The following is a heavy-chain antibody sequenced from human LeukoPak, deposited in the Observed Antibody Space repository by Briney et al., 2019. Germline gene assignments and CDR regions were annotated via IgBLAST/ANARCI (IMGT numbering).Heavy chain of an antibody. D-gene: IGHD5-24*01. V-gene: IGHV1-18*01. CDR3: ARDSANWHY. CDR2: LSANNGNT. J-gene: IGHJ4*02. CDR1: SYTFTTYA. Sequence: ASVKVSCKATSYTFTTYAVSWVRQAPGQGLEWMGWLSANNGNTKYAQKFQDRVTMTTDTSASTAYMELRNLRSDDTAVYYCARDSANWHYWGQGTLVTVSS.